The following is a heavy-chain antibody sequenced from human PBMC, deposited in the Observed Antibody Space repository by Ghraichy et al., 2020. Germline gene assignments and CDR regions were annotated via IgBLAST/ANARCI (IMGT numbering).Heavy chain of an antibody. CDR2: IYYSGST. CDR1: GGSISSSSYY. Sequence: SETLSLTCTVSGGSISSSSYYWGWIRQPPGKGLEWIGSIYYSGSTYYNPSLKSRVTISVDTSKNQFSLTLSSVTAADTAVYYCARPRAAATVYFDYWGQGTLVTVSS. V-gene: IGHV4-39*01. CDR3: ARPRAAATVYFDY. J-gene: IGHJ4*02. D-gene: IGHD5-18*01.